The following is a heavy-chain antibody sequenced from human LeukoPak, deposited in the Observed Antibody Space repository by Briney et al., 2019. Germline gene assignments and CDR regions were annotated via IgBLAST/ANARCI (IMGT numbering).Heavy chain of an antibody. CDR2: ISDYSGKT. J-gene: IGHJ4*02. CDR1: GYSLSSNG. V-gene: IGHV1-18*01. CDR3: AREGATDYYFDY. Sequence: ASVKVSCKAPGYSLSSNGISWARQAPGQGLEWMGWISDYSGKTKYAQNFQGRVTMTTDTSTNTAYMELRRLRSDDTAVYYCAREGATDYYFDYWGQGTLVTVSS. D-gene: IGHD4-11*01.